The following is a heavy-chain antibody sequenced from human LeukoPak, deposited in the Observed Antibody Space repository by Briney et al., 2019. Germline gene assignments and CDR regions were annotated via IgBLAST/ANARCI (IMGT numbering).Heavy chain of an antibody. Sequence: PVASVKVSCKASGYTFTSYGISWVRQAPGQGLEWMGWISAYNGNTNYAQKFQGRVTMTEDTSTDTAYMELSSLRSEDTAVYYCARGDYDSSGHFDYWGQGTLVTVSS. CDR2: ISAYNGNT. V-gene: IGHV1-18*01. J-gene: IGHJ4*02. CDR3: ARGDYDSSGHFDY. D-gene: IGHD3-22*01. CDR1: GYTFTSYG.